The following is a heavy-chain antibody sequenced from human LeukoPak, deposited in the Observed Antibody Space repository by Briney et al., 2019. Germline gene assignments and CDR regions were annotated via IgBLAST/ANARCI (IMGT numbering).Heavy chain of an antibody. V-gene: IGHV4-34*01. CDR2: INHSGST. D-gene: IGHD3-9*01. J-gene: IGHJ3*02. CDR1: GGSFSGYY. CDR3: ARGLPTYYDILTGYFSRDAFDI. Sequence: SSETLSLTCAVYGGSFSGYYWSWIRQPPGKGLEWIGEINHSGSTNYNPSLKSRVTISVDTSKNQFSLKLSSVTAADTAVYYCARGLPTYYDILTGYFSRDAFDIWGQGTMVTVSS.